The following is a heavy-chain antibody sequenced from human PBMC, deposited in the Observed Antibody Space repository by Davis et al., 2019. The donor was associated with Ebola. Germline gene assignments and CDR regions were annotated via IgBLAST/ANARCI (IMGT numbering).Heavy chain of an antibody. J-gene: IGHJ4*02. CDR1: GASGTDYY. Sequence: PGGSLRLSCEVYGASGTDYYWAWIRQPPGRGLEWIGEINHRGRAYYNPSLKSRVTMSVGTSKNHFSLRLTSVAAADMGVYYCATSHQIRDKDCFDYWGQGTRVTVSS. D-gene: IGHD2-2*01. CDR2: INHRGRA. V-gene: IGHV4-34*01. CDR3: ATSHQIRDKDCFDY.